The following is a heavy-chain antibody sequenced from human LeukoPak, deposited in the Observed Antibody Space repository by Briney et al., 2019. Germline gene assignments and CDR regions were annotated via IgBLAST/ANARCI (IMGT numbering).Heavy chain of an antibody. Sequence: GGSLRLSCAASGFTFSSYAMSWVRQAPGKGLEWVSSISSSSSYIYYADSVKGRFTISRDNAKNSLYLQMNSLRAEDTAVYYCARERLPLYGDYHYYYGMDVWGQGTTVTVSS. CDR3: ARERLPLYGDYHYYYGMDV. CDR2: ISSSSSYI. J-gene: IGHJ6*02. CDR1: GFTFSSYA. V-gene: IGHV3-21*01. D-gene: IGHD4-17*01.